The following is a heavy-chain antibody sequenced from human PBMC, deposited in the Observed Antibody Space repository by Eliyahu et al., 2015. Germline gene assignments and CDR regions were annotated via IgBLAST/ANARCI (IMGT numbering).Heavy chain of an antibody. V-gene: IGHV1-46*01. CDR1: GYTFTSYX. CDR3: ATNYGSGSYYGFDY. CDR2: INPSGGST. J-gene: IGHJ4*02. D-gene: IGHD3-10*01. Sequence: QVQLVQSGAEVKKPGASVKVSCKASGYTFTSYXMHWVXXAPGQGLEWMGIINPSGGSTSYAQKFQGRVTMTRDTSTSTVYMELSSLRSEDTAVYYCATNYGSGSYYGFDYWGQGTLVTVSS.